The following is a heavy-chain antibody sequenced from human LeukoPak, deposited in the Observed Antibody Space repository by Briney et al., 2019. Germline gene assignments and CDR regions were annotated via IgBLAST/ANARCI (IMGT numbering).Heavy chain of an antibody. Sequence: GASVTVSCKASGYTFTSYDINWVRQATGQGLEWMGCMNPNSGNTGYAQKLQGRVTMTRNTSISTAYKELSSLRSEDTAVYYCARENGEQWLVQQYYYYGMDVWGQGTTVTVSS. J-gene: IGHJ6*02. V-gene: IGHV1-8*01. D-gene: IGHD6-19*01. CDR1: GYTFTSYD. CDR3: ARENGEQWLVQQYYYYGMDV. CDR2: MNPNSGNT.